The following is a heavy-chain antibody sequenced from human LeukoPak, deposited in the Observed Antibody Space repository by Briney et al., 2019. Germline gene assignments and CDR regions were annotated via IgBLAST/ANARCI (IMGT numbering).Heavy chain of an antibody. CDR1: GFTFSSYS. CDR3: ARTTVTRPYYYYYMDV. CDR2: ISSSSSYI. J-gene: IGHJ6*03. Sequence: GGSLRLSCAASGFTFSSYSMSWVRQAPGKGLEWVSSISSSSSYIYYADSVKGRFTISRDNAKNSLYLQMNSLRAEDTAVYYCARTTVTRPYYYYYMDVWGKGTTVTVSS. D-gene: IGHD4-17*01. V-gene: IGHV3-21*01.